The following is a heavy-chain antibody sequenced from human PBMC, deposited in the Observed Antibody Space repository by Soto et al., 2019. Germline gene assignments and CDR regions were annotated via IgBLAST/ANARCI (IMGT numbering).Heavy chain of an antibody. Sequence: QVQLVESGGGVVQPGRSLRLSCAASGFTFSSYGMHWVRQAPGKGLEWVAVIWYDGSNKYYADSVKGRFTISRDNSKNTLYLKMNSLRAEDTAVYYCARDMGSSGTLFPNDYWGQGTLVTVSS. D-gene: IGHD3-10*01. CDR2: IWYDGSNK. J-gene: IGHJ4*02. CDR3: ARDMGSSGTLFPNDY. CDR1: GFTFSSYG. V-gene: IGHV3-33*01.